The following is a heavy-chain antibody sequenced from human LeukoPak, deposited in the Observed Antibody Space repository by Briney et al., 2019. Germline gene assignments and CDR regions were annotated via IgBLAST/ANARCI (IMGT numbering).Heavy chain of an antibody. CDR3: GAEKGTDSHFIP. D-gene: IGHD3-16*01. Sequence: PGGSLRLSCAASGFTFSSYSMNWVRQAPGKGLEWVSSISSDSDYTYYADSVKGRFTISRDDAKNSLYLQMNSLRAQDTAVYYCGAEKGTDSHFIPWGQGTLVTVSS. CDR1: GFTFSSYS. J-gene: IGHJ4*02. V-gene: IGHV3-21*01. CDR2: ISSDSDYT.